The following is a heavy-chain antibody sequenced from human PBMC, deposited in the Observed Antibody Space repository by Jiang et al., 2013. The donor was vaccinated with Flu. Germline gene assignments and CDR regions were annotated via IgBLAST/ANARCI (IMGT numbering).Heavy chain of an antibody. CDR2: ISSSSGNII. D-gene: IGHD6-6*01. CDR3: ARDRQFFC. J-gene: IGHJ4*02. V-gene: IGHV3-48*02. CDR1: GFTFSSYN. Sequence: GVVQPGRSLRLSCAASGFTFSSYNMNWARQAPGKGLEWVSYISSSSGNIIYYAESVKGRFTISRDNAKNSLYLQMNSLRDEDTAVYYCARDRQFFCWGQGTLVTVSS.